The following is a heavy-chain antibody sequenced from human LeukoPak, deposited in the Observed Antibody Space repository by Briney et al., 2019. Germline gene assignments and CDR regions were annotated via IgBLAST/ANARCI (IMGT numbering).Heavy chain of an antibody. V-gene: IGHV4-39*07. CDR3: ARSQRYSGYFPYFDY. Sequence: SETLSLTCTVSGGSITNTTYYWGWIRQPPGKGLEWIGSLYYSESTNYNPSLKSRVTISVDTSKNQFSLKLSSVTAADTAVYYCARSQRYSGYFPYFDYWGQGTLVTVSS. CDR1: GGSITNTTYY. J-gene: IGHJ4*02. D-gene: IGHD3-22*01. CDR2: LYYSEST.